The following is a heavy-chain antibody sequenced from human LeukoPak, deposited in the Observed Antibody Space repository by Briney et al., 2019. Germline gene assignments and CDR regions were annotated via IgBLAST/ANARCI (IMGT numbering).Heavy chain of an antibody. D-gene: IGHD3-22*01. V-gene: IGHV1-18*01. CDR1: GYTFTDYG. CDR3: ARHNVYDSSGYYLYHFDY. CDR2: ISADNGDT. Sequence: GASVKVSCRASGYTFTDYGITWVRQAPGQGLEWMGWISADNGDTNYAQKFQGRVTMTTDTSTSTAYMELRSLRSDDTAVYYCARHNVYDSSGYYLYHFDYWGQGTLVTVSS. J-gene: IGHJ4*02.